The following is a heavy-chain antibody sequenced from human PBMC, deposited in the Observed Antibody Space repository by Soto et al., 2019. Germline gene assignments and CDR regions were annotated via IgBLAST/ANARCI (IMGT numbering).Heavy chain of an antibody. CDR2: IIPIFGTA. V-gene: IGHV1-69*01. CDR3: GRRGNDITYCTNGVCPLEYDWFDP. CDR1: GGTFSSYA. J-gene: IGHJ5*02. Sequence: QVQLVQSGAEVKKPGSSVNVSCKASGGTFSSYAISWVRQAPGQGLEWMGGIIPIFGTANYAQRFQGRVTITAEESASTAYVELSSLRSEATAVYYCGRRGNDITYCTNGVCPLEYDWFDPWGQGTLVIVSS. D-gene: IGHD2-8*01.